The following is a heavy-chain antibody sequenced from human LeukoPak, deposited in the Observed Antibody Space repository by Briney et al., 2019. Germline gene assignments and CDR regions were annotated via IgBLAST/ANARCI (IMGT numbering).Heavy chain of an antibody. J-gene: IGHJ4*02. Sequence: SETLSLTCTVSGGSTTSNYYWGWIRQPPGRGLEWIGSIYYSGSTNYNPSLKSRVTISVDKSKNQFSLKLSSVTAADTAVYYCARGTYGDYVSDYWGQGTLVTVSS. CDR1: GGSTTSNYY. V-gene: IGHV4-39*07. CDR2: IYYSGST. D-gene: IGHD4-17*01. CDR3: ARGTYGDYVSDY.